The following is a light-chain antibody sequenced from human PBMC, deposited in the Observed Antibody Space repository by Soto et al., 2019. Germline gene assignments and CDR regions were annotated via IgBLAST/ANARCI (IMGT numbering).Light chain of an antibody. CDR2: GAS. CDR3: QQYNIWPYT. J-gene: IGKJ2*01. CDR1: QSISSN. V-gene: IGKV3-15*01. Sequence: EKVMTQSPATLSVSPGERVTLSCRASQSISSNLAWYQQKPGQAPRLLMYGASTRATGIPARFSGSGSGTEFTLTISSLQSEDFAVYYCQQYNIWPYTFGQGTKLEIK.